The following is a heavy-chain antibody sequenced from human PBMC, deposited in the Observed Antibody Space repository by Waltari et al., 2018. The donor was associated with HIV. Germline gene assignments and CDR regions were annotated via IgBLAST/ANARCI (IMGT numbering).Heavy chain of an antibody. CDR1: GGSISSSSYY. V-gene: IGHV4-39*02. J-gene: IGHJ3*02. Sequence: QLQLQESGPGLVKPSETLSLTCTVPGGSISSSSYYWGWIRQPPGTGLEWVGSIYYSGSTYYNPSLKSRVTISVDTSKNQFSLKLSSVTAADTAVYYCARERRPDAFDIWGQGTMVTVSS. CDR2: IYYSGST. CDR3: ARERRPDAFDI.